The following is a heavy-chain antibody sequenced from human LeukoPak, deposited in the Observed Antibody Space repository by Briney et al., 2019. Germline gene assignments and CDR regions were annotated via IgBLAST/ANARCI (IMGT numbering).Heavy chain of an antibody. J-gene: IGHJ4*02. CDR3: ARHDYGGNSGDN. Sequence: PGGSLRLSCAASGXTFSNYGMNWVRQAPGRGLEWVSYIGTSSDTIYYADSVKGRFTISRDNAKNSLYLQMNSLRDEDTAVYYCARHDYGGNSGDNWGQGTLVTVSS. CDR1: GXTFSNYG. D-gene: IGHD4-23*01. V-gene: IGHV3-48*02. CDR2: IGTSSDTI.